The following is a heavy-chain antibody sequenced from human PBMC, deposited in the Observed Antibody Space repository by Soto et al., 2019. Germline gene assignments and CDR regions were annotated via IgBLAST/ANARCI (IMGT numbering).Heavy chain of an antibody. Sequence: QVQLVQSGAEVKKPGSSVKVSCKASGGTFSSYAISWVRQAPGQGLEWMGGIIPIFGTANYAQKFQGRVTITADASTSTAYMELSSLRSEDTAVYYCAREGSGWTYYYYYGMDVWGQGTTVTVSS. CDR3: AREGSGWTYYYYYGMDV. J-gene: IGHJ6*02. CDR1: GGTFSSYA. CDR2: IIPIFGTA. V-gene: IGHV1-69*01. D-gene: IGHD6-19*01.